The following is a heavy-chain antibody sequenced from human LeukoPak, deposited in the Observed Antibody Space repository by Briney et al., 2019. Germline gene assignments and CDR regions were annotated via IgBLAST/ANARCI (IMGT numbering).Heavy chain of an antibody. J-gene: IGHJ4*01. D-gene: IGHD3-16*01. CDR1: GYTFIDYY. CDR2: INPSTGGT. V-gene: IGHV1-2*06. Sequence: ASVKVSCKTSGYTFIDYYVHWIRQTPGQGLEWMGRINPSTGGTDFAQKFQGKVSMTRDTSISTAYMELSRLGSDDTAVYYCATLGEDKTDTPFDYWGQEPWSPSPQ. CDR3: ATLGEDKTDTPFDY.